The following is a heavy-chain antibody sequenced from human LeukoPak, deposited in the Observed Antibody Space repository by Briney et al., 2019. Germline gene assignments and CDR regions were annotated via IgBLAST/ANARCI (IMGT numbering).Heavy chain of an antibody. CDR2: IYPRGST. Sequence: PSETLSLTCTVSGASISNYYWSWIRQPPGKGLEWIGYIYPRGSTYYNPSLKSRVTISADADKSQFSLKLRSVTAADTAVYYCSRDLISTTWYGAFDIWGQGTMVSVSS. D-gene: IGHD6-13*01. CDR1: GASISNYY. J-gene: IGHJ3*02. V-gene: IGHV4-59*01. CDR3: SRDLISTTWYGAFDI.